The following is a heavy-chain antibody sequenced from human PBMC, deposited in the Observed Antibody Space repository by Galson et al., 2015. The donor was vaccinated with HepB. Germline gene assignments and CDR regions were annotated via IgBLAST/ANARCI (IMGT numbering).Heavy chain of an antibody. CDR2: INAGNGNT. V-gene: IGHV1-3*01. J-gene: IGHJ4*02. Sequence: KASGYTFTSYAMHWVRQAPGQRLEWMGWINAGNGNTKYSQKFQGRVTITRDTPASTAYMELSSLRSGDTAVYYCARPGGSGTITLTGGFDYWGQGTLVTVSS. D-gene: IGHD5-12*01. CDR3: ARPGGSGTITLTGGFDY. CDR1: GYTFTSYA.